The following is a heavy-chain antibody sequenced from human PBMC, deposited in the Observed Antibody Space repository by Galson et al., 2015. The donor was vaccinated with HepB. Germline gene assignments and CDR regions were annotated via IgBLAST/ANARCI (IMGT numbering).Heavy chain of an antibody. Sequence: SLRLSCAASGFTFSNYAMRWVRQAPGKGLEWVSGISGSGDGTYYADSVKGRFTIFRDNSKNTLYLQMNSLRAEDTAVYYCAKEKQGNVNHSDYWGQGTLVTVSS. J-gene: IGHJ4*02. CDR3: AKEKQGNVNHSDY. CDR1: GFTFSNYA. V-gene: IGHV3-23*01. CDR2: ISGSGDGT. D-gene: IGHD1/OR15-1a*01.